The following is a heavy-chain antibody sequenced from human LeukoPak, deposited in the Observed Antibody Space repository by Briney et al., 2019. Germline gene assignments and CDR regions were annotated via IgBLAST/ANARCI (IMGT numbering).Heavy chain of an antibody. CDR2: IIAIFGIA. D-gene: IGHD3-22*01. J-gene: IGHJ2*01. V-gene: IGHV1-69*10. CDR3: ARDHPDCYNSSGYYGWYFDL. CDR1: GGTFTIYA. Sequence: GASVKVSSKASGGTFTIYAISWVPQAPGQGLEWMVRIIAIFGIAYYAQNLQGRVTITADKSTSTAYMERSSQRSEDAAVNYCARDHPDCYNSSGYYGWYFDLCGRGTLVTVSS.